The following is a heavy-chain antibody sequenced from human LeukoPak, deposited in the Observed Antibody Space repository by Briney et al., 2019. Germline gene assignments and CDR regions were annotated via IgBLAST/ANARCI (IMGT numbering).Heavy chain of an antibody. Sequence: GGSLRLTCTASGFTFSDYFVNWVRLTPGKRLEWISYISVSGNTVYYADSVRGRFSISRDFAGNSVYLQMNSLRVDDAAVYYCSGGGGSTGVFALWGQGTLVTVSS. CDR2: ISVSGNTV. D-gene: IGHD2-15*01. V-gene: IGHV3-11*04. CDR1: GFTFSDYF. J-gene: IGHJ3*01. CDR3: SGGGGSTGVFAL.